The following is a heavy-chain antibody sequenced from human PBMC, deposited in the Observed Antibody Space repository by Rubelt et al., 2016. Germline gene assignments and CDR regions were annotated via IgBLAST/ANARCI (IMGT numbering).Heavy chain of an antibody. CDR1: GFTVSTNY. D-gene: IGHD6-13*01. CDR3: AREVNAAYAFDI. Sequence: EVHLVESGGGLIQPGGSLRLSCAASGFTVSTNYMSWVRQAPGKGLEWVSVLYSGGSTYYPDSVKGRFTISRDNSKNTLYLQMSSLRAEDSAVYYCAREVNAAYAFDIWGQGTLVTVSS. J-gene: IGHJ3*02. V-gene: IGHV3-53*01. CDR2: LYSGGST.